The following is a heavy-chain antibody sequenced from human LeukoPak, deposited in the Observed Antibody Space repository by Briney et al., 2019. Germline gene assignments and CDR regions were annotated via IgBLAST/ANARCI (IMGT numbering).Heavy chain of an antibody. J-gene: IGHJ6*02. D-gene: IGHD2-15*01. CDR1: GASISSDY. CDR3: ARASVVVVAATQGGPYYYYYYGMDV. V-gene: IGHV4-59*01. Sequence: SETLSLTCTVSGASISSDYWSWIRQSPGKGLEWIGYIFISGNTNYNPSLKSRVTISVDTSKNQFSLKLSSVTAADTAVYYCARASVVVVAATQGGPYYYYYYGMDVWGQGTTVTVSS. CDR2: IFISGNT.